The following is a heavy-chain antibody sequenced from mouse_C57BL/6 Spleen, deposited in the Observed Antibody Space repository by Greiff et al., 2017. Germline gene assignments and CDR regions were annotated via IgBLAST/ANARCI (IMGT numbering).Heavy chain of an antibody. V-gene: IGHV1-69*01. CDR1: GYTFTSYW. CDR2: IDPSDSYT. CDR3: ARSTANYGSRGFDY. J-gene: IGHJ2*01. Sequence: QVQLQQPGAELVMPGASVKLSCKASGYTFTSYWMHWVKQRPGQGLEWIGEIDPSDSYTNYNQKFKGKSTLTVDNSSTTAYMQLSSRTSEDDAVYYCARSTANYGSRGFDYWGQGTTLTVSS. D-gene: IGHD1-1*01.